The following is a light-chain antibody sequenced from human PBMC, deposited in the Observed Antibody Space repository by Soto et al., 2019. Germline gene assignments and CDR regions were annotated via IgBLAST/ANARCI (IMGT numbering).Light chain of an antibody. J-gene: IGKJ4*01. V-gene: IGKV3-11*01. CDR3: QQRSNWPSS. Sequence: EIVLTQSPATLSLSPGNRATLSCRASQSVSSYLAWYQQKPGQAPRLLIYDASYRATGIPARFSGSGYGTDFTLTITSQEPEDFAVYYCQQRSNWPSSFGGGTKVEIK. CDR1: QSVSSY. CDR2: DAS.